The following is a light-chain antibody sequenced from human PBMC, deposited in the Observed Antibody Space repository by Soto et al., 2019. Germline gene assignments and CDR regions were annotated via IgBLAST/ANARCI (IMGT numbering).Light chain of an antibody. CDR1: QSVSIW. J-gene: IGKJ1*01. CDR3: QQFNTSPWT. V-gene: IGKV1-5*03. CDR2: KSS. Sequence: DIQMTQSPSTLSASEGDRVTISCRASQSVSIWLAWYQQKPGRAPKLLIYKSSILESGVPSRFSGSGSGTEFTLTISSLQPDDFATYYCQQFNTSPWTFGQGTKVEMK.